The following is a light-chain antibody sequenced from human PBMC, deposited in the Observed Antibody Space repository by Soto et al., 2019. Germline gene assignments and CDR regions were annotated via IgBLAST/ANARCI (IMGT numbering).Light chain of an antibody. CDR3: ISYTSSSLYV. V-gene: IGLV2-14*01. J-gene: IGLJ1*01. Sequence: SLAQPAPGAGAPGQSSTISCTGTSRDVGGYNYVSWYQQHPGKAPELMIHDVSNRPSGVSNRFSGSKSGNTASLTISGLQAEDEAEYYCISYTSSSLYVFGTGTKVTVL. CDR2: DVS. CDR1: SRDVGGYNY.